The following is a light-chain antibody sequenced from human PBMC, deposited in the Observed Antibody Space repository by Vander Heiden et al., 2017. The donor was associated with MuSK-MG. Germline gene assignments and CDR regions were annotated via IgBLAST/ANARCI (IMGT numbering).Light chain of an antibody. CDR2: EAS. J-gene: IGLJ2*01. V-gene: IGLV2-23*01. CDR1: SSDAGNYTL. CDR3: CSYAGSSTVV. Sequence: QPALTQHAPVSGSPGQSITISCPGTSSDAGNYTLVSWYRQQPGKAAQSLFYEASKRTSGVSNRFSGSKAGNTASLTSAGLQAEDEADYYCCSYAGSSTVVFGGGTKLTVL.